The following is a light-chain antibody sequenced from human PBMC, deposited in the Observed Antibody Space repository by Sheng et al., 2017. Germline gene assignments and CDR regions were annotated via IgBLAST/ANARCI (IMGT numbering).Light chain of an antibody. V-gene: IGLV3-1*01. CDR2: EDD. Sequence: SYELSQPPSVSLSPGQTARITCSGDKLGDKYVSWYQQRPGQSPVLVIFEDDKRPSGIPERFTGSKSGNTATLTITRVEAGDEADYYCQLWDVNSDYIVLFGGGTKLTVL. J-gene: IGLJ2*01. CDR1: KLGDKY. CDR3: QLWDVNSDYIVL.